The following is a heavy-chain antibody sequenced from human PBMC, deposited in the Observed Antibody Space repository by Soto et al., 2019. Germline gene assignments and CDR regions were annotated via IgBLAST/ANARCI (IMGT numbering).Heavy chain of an antibody. CDR2: ISYDGSNK. CDR3: AKDWSDCGGDCPYYFDY. J-gene: IGHJ4*02. D-gene: IGHD2-21*02. V-gene: IGHV3-30*18. CDR1: GFTFSSYG. Sequence: LRLSCAASGFTFSSYGMHWVRQAPGKGLEWVAVISYDGSNKYYADSVKGRFTISRDNSKNTLYLQMNSLRAEDTAVYYCAKDWSDCGGDCPYYFDYWGQGTLVTVSS.